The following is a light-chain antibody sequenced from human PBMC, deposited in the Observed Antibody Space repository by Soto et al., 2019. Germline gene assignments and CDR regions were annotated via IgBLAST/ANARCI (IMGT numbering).Light chain of an antibody. V-gene: IGLV2-14*01. CDR2: DVS. J-gene: IGLJ2*01. CDR3: SSYTRSSTLR. CDR1: SSDVGYYNY. Sequence: QSALTQPASVSGSPGQSITISCTGTSSDVGYYNYVSWYQQDPGKAPKLMIYDVSNRPSGVSSRFSGSKSGNTASLTISGLQAEDEADYYCSSYTRSSTLRFGGGTQLTVL.